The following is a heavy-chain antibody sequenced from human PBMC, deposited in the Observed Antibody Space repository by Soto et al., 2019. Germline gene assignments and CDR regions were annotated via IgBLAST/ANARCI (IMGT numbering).Heavy chain of an antibody. Sequence: LSETLSLTCTVSAGSISSSSYYWSWIRQPPGKGLEWIGSIYYSGSTYYNPSLKSRVTISVDTSKNQFSLKLSSVTAADTAVYYCATNYAYYYYYGMDVWGQGTTVSVSS. CDR1: AGSISSSSYY. CDR3: ATNYAYYYYYGMDV. J-gene: IGHJ6*02. V-gene: IGHV4-39*01. D-gene: IGHD4-4*01. CDR2: IYYSGST.